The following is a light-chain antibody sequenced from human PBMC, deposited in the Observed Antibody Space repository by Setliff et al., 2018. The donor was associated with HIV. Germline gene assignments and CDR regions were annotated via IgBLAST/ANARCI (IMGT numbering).Light chain of an antibody. CDR1: SSDVGGYNR. CDR2: EVS. Sequence: SALTQPPSVSGSPGQSVTISCTGTSSDVGGYNRVSWYQQPPGTAPKLMIYEVSNRPSGVPDRFSGSKSGNTASLTISGLQAEDKADYYCSSYTTSRGVVFGGGTKVTVL. V-gene: IGLV2-18*02. CDR3: SSYTTSRGVV. J-gene: IGLJ2*01.